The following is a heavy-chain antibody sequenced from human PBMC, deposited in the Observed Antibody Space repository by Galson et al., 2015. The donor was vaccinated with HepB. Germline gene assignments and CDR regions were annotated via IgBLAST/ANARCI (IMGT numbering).Heavy chain of an antibody. D-gene: IGHD6-19*01. CDR1: GFTFSSYS. V-gene: IGHV3-21*01. CDR3: ARDAGYSSGWYSRDYFDY. CDR2: ISSSSSYI. J-gene: IGHJ4*02. Sequence: SLRLSCAASGFTFSSYSMNWVRQAPGKGLEWVSSISSSSSYIYYADSVKGRFTISRDNAKNSLYLQMNSLRAEDTAVYYCARDAGYSSGWYSRDYFDYWGQGTLVTVSS.